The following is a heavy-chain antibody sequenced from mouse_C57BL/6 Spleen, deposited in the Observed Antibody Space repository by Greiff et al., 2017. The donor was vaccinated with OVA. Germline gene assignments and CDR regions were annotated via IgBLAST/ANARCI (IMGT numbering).Heavy chain of an antibody. CDR3: ARDGANWDVRGYFDV. CDR2: INPSSGYT. Sequence: QVQLQQSGAELARPGASVKMSCKASGYTFTSYTMHWVKQRPGQGLEWIGYINPSSGYTKYNQKFKDKATLTADKSSSTAYMQPSSLTSEDSAVYYCARDGANWDVRGYFDVWGTGTTVTVSS. V-gene: IGHV1-4*01. CDR1: GYTFTSYT. D-gene: IGHD4-1*01. J-gene: IGHJ1*03.